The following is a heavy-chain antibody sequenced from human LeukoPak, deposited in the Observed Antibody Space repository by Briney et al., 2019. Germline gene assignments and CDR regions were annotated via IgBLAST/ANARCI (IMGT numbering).Heavy chain of an antibody. D-gene: IGHD6-13*01. CDR1: GGFFSGYY. V-gene: IGHV4-34*01. CDR2: INHSGST. J-gene: IGHJ6*02. Sequence: SETLSLTCAVYGGFFSGYYWSWIRQPPGKGLGWIGEINHSGSTNYNPSLKSRVTISVDTSKNQFSLKLSSVTAADTAVYYCAGRYSSSWYYYYHGMDVWGQGTTVTVSS. CDR3: AGRYSSSWYYYYHGMDV.